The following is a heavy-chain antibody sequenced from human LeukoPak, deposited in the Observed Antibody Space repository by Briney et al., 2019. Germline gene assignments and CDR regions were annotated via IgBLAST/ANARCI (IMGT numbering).Heavy chain of an antibody. CDR2: FDPGDDET. CDR1: GYSLSELT. J-gene: IGHJ5*01. Sequence: ASVKVSCKVSGYSLSELTTHWVRQAPGQGLEWMGGFDPGDDETIYAQKFQGRVTMTEDTSTDTAYLELSSLRSEDTAVYFCATEKDLLLDSWGQGTPVTVSS. V-gene: IGHV1-24*01. CDR3: ATEKDLLLDS. D-gene: IGHD1-26*01.